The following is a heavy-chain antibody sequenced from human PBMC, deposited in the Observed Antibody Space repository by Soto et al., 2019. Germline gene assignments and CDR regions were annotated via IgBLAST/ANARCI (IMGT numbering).Heavy chain of an antibody. CDR1: GYSFAGYW. CDR3: ARQVYYDSSGYYYVGAFDI. J-gene: IGHJ3*02. V-gene: IGHV5-10-1*01. D-gene: IGHD3-22*01. Sequence: PGESLKISCKGSGYSFAGYWITWVRQKPGKGLEWMGRIDPSDSQTYYSPSFRGHVTISVTKSITTVFLQWSSLRASDTAMYYCARQVYYDSSGYYYVGAFDIWGQGTMVTVSS. CDR2: IDPSDSQT.